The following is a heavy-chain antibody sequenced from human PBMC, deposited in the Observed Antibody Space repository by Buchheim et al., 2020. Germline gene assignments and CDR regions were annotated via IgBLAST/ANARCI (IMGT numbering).Heavy chain of an antibody. CDR1: GFPFSNYA. V-gene: IGHV3-23*01. J-gene: IGHJ4*02. CDR2: IRESGRST. CDR3: AKEIAAIGTPYFDS. Sequence: EVQLLDSGGGLVQPGGSLRLSCAASGFPFSNYAMSWVRQVPGKGLEWVSGIRESGRSTFYPDSVRGRFTISRDNSKNTLYFQMNSLRAEDTAIYYCAKEIAAIGTPYFDSWGQGTL. D-gene: IGHD6-13*01.